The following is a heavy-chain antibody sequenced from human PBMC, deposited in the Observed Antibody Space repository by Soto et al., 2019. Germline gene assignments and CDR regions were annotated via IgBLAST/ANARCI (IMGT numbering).Heavy chain of an antibody. CDR1: GFTFSSYA. J-gene: IGHJ4*02. Sequence: EVQLLESGGGLVQPGGSLRLSCAASGFTFSSYAMCWVRQAPGKGLEWVSTITDTGGSTYYADSVKGRFTISRDNSKNTLYLQMNSLSPDYTSVYYCVNDFFSPGCWGQGILVTVAS. CDR3: VNDFFSPGC. V-gene: IGHV3-23*01. D-gene: IGHD3-3*01. CDR2: ITDTGGST.